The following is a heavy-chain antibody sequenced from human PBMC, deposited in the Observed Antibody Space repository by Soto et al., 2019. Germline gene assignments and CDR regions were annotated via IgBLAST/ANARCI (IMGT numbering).Heavy chain of an antibody. D-gene: IGHD3-16*02. CDR3: ARAPETPPIVRVVVPYFFDS. CDR2: TNYGSKWSY. Sequence: SQTLSLTCAISGDSVSESSVSWNWIRQSPSRGLEWLGRTNYGSKWSYAYAESVRSRITISADTSKNQFSLHLTSMTAEDTAVYYCARAPETPPIVRVVVPYFFDSWGQGTLVTVSS. V-gene: IGHV6-1*01. J-gene: IGHJ4*02. CDR1: GDSVSESSVS.